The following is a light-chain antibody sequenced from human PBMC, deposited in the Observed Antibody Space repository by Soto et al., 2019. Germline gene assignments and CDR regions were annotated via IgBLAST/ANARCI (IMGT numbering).Light chain of an antibody. CDR1: PNIGKY. CDR2: SAT. J-gene: IGKJ5*01. CDR3: QQANSFPMT. Sequence: IQMTQSPSSVSASVGDRVTITCRAGPNIGKYLAWYQQKPGKAPKLLIHSATILQGGVPSRFNGSGSGTEFTLTINSLQPEDSATYYCQQANSFPMTFGQGTRL. V-gene: IGKV1-12*01.